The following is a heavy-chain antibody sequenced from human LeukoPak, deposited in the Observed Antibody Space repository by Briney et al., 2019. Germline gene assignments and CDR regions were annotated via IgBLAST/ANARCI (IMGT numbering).Heavy chain of an antibody. V-gene: IGHV3-21*01. CDR3: ARAWGGPSCSGGNCYSGFDF. D-gene: IGHD2-15*01. Sequence: GGSLRLSCAASGFTFSSFSMDWVRQAPGKGLEWLSSISSSDTYIYYADSVKGRFTISRDNAKNSLYLQMNSLRAEDTAVYYCARAWGGPSCSGGNCYSGFDFWGQGTQVTVSS. CDR1: GFTFSSFS. J-gene: IGHJ4*02. CDR2: ISSSDTYI.